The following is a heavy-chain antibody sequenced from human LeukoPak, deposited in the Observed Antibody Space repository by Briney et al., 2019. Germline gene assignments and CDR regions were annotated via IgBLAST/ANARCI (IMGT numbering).Heavy chain of an antibody. CDR2: ISVYNGNT. CDR1: GYTFTSYG. J-gene: IGHJ6*03. CDR3: ARVVGYSYGYEKRDYYYHHMDV. Sequence: ASVKVSCKASGYTFTSYGISWVRQAPGQGLEWMGWISVYNGNTNYAQKLQGRVTMTTDTSTSTGYMELRSRRTDDTAVYYCARVVGYSYGYEKRDYYYHHMDVWGKGTTVTVSS. V-gene: IGHV1-18*01. D-gene: IGHD5-18*01.